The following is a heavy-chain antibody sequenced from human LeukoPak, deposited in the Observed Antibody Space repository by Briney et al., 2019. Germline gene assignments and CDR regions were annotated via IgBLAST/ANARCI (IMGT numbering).Heavy chain of an antibody. CDR3: AKDFRIGYSAHFDY. D-gene: IGHD2-21*01. Sequence: GGSLRLSCVGSGFTFRSHAMSWVRQAREEGLELVSGIYGNGGTTYYADSVKGRFSISRDNSKNTLYLQMDSLRGEYTAVYYCAKDFRIGYSAHFDYWGQGALVTVSS. J-gene: IGHJ4*02. CDR1: GFTFRSHA. CDR2: IYGNGGTT. V-gene: IGHV3-23*01.